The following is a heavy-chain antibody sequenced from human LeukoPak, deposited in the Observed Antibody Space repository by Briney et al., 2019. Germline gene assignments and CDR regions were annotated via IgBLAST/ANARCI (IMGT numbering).Heavy chain of an antibody. V-gene: IGHV4-61*02. Sequence: PSQTLSLTCTVSGGSISSGSYYWSWIRQPAGKGLEWIGRIYTSGSTNYNPSLKSRVTISVDTSKNQFSLKLSSVTAADTAVYYCARDNGYYYYYMDVWGKGTTVTVSS. CDR3: ARDNGYYYYYMDV. CDR1: GGSISSGSYY. CDR2: IYTSGST. J-gene: IGHJ6*03. D-gene: IGHD2-8*01.